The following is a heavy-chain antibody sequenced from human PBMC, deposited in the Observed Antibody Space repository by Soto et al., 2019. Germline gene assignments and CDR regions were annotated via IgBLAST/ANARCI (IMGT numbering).Heavy chain of an antibody. Sequence: QITLKESGPTLVKPTQTLTLTCTFSGFSLNTRAAGVGWIRQAPGKALEWLALINWNDDERYSPSLKDRLTITKDTSKNHVVLTMTNIGPVDTATYYCAHRHDLGGFDIWGQGTAVTVSS. CDR2: INWNDDE. J-gene: IGHJ3*02. CDR3: AHRHDLGGFDI. CDR1: GFSLNTRAAG. V-gene: IGHV2-5*01. D-gene: IGHD2-15*01.